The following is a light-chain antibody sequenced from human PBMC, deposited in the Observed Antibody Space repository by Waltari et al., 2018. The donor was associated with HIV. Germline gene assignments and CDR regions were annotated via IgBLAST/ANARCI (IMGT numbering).Light chain of an antibody. CDR3: QQLKSYPIT. Sequence: DIQLTQSPSFLSASVGDRVTITCRAIQGVNSTLAWYQQRPGKAPKVLIYGASTLHSGVPSRFSGSGSGTHFTLTISSLQPEDFATYYCQQLKSYPITFGQGTRLEIK. J-gene: IGKJ5*01. CDR1: QGVNST. CDR2: GAS. V-gene: IGKV1-9*01.